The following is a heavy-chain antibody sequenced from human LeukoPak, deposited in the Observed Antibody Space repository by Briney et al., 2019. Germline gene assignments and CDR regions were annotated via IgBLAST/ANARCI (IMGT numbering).Heavy chain of an antibody. CDR1: GGSISSYY. CDR3: ARTDIYYYYYMDV. V-gene: IGHV4-59*01. Sequence: SETLSLTCTVSGGSISSYYWSWIRQPPGKGLGWIGYIYYSGSTNYNPSLKSRVTISVDTSKNQFSLKLSSVTAADTAVYYCARTDIYYYYYMDVWGKGTTVTISS. J-gene: IGHJ6*03. CDR2: IYYSGST.